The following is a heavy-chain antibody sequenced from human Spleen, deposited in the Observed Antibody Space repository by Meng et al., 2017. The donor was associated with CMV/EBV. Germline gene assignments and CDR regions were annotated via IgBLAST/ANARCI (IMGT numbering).Heavy chain of an antibody. CDR3: AIGKYCSDGSCYSEDL. V-gene: IGHV4-34*01. CDR1: GGSISDYA. CDR2: INHSAGT. J-gene: IGHJ5*02. D-gene: IGHD2-15*01. Sequence: SQTLSLTCAVYGGSISDYARSWIREPPGKGLECIGEINHSAGTNYNPSLKSRVTISGDTPNNPFSLNLTSVTAADTAVYYCAIGKYCSDGSCYSEDLWGQGMLVTVSS.